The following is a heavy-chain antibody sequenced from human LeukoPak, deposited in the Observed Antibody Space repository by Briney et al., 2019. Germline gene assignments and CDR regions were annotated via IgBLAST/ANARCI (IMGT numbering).Heavy chain of an antibody. CDR3: ARAGNSRDGYPIDY. CDR1: GYTFTSYG. D-gene: IGHD5-24*01. V-gene: IGHV1-18*01. J-gene: IGHJ4*02. CDR2: ISAYNGNT. Sequence: ASVKVSCKASGYTFTSYGISWVRQAPGQGLEWMGWISAYNGNTNYAQKLQGRVTMTTDTSTSTAYMELRSLRSDDPAVYYYARAGNSRDGYPIDYWGQGTLITVSS.